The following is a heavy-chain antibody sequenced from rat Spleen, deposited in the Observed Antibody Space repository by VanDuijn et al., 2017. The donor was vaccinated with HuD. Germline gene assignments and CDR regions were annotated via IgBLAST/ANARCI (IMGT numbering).Heavy chain of an antibody. J-gene: IGHJ2*01. CDR2: ISNIGDT. Sequence: EVQLVESGGGRVQPGRSLRLSCVASGITFNNYWMTWIRQAPGKGLEWVASISNIGDTYYSDSVKGRFSISRDNAKSTLYLQMTSLRSEDTATYYCSPLPGYNLDHWGQGVMVTASS. CDR3: SPLPGYNLDH. D-gene: IGHD1-4*01. CDR1: GITFNNYW. V-gene: IGHV5-31*01.